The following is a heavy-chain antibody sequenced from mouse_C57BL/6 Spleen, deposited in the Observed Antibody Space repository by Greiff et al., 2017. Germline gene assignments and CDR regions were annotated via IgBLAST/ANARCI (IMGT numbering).Heavy chain of an antibody. V-gene: IGHV1-22*01. J-gene: IGHJ3*01. CDR1: GYTFTDYN. CDR3: ARVDYGSSSWFAY. Sequence: EVQLQQSGPELVKPGASVKMSCTASGYTFTDYNMHWVKQSHGKSLEWIGYINPNNGGTSYNPKFKGKATLTVNKSSSTAYMELRSLTSEDSAVYYCARVDYGSSSWFAYWGQGTLVTVSA. D-gene: IGHD1-1*01. CDR2: INPNNGGT.